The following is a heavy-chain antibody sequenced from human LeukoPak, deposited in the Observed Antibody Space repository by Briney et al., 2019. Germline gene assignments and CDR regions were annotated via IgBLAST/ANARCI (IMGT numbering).Heavy chain of an antibody. CDR2: IIPIFGTA. J-gene: IGHJ6*03. Sequence: GASVKVSCKASGGTFSSYAISWVRQAPGQGLEWMGGIIPIFGTANYAQKFQGRVTITADKSTSTAYMELSSLRSEDTAVYYCARGDSYGPPYYYYYYMGVWGKGTTVTVSS. V-gene: IGHV1-69*06. D-gene: IGHD5-18*01. CDR1: GGTFSSYA. CDR3: ARGDSYGPPYYYYYYMGV.